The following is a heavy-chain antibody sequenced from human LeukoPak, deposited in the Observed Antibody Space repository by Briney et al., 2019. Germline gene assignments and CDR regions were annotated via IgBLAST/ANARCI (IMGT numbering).Heavy chain of an antibody. V-gene: IGHV3-30*02. CDR3: AKPGVLEWLSEGINWFDP. J-gene: IGHJ5*02. CDR1: GFTFSSYG. CDR2: IRYDGSNK. D-gene: IGHD3-3*01. Sequence: PGGSLRLSCAASGFTFSSYGMHWVRQAPGKGLEWVAFIRYDGSNKYYADSVKGRFTISRDNSKNTLYLQMNSLRAEDTAVYYCAKPGVLEWLSEGINWFDPWGQGTLVTVSS.